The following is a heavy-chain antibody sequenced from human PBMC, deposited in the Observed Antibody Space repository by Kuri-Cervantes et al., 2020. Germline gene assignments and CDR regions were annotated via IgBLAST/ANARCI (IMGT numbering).Heavy chain of an antibody. Sequence: ASVKVSCKASGYTFTSYDINWVRQATGQGLEWMGWMNPNSGNTGYAQKFQGRVTMTRNTSISTAYMELSSLRSEDTAVYYCARDRRCSSTSCLYSGSYYYFDYWGQGTLVTVSS. J-gene: IGHJ4*02. CDR2: MNPNSGNT. V-gene: IGHV1-8*01. CDR1: GYTFTSYD. D-gene: IGHD2-2*01. CDR3: ARDRRCSSTSCLYSGSYYYFDY.